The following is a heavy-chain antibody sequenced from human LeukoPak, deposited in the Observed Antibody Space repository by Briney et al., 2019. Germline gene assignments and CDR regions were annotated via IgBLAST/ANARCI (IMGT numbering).Heavy chain of an antibody. Sequence: PSETLSLTCAVYGGSFSGYYWSWIRQPPGKGLEWIGEINHSGSTNYNPSLKSRVTISVDTSKNQFSLKLSSVTAADTAVYYCARGANYYGSGSYFNWFDPWGQGTLVTVSS. J-gene: IGHJ5*02. V-gene: IGHV4-34*01. D-gene: IGHD3-10*01. CDR1: GGSFSGYY. CDR2: INHSGST. CDR3: ARGANYYGSGSYFNWFDP.